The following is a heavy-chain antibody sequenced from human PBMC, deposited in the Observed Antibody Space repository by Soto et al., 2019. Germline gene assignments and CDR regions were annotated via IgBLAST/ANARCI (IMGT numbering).Heavy chain of an antibody. Sequence: KASETLSLTCTVSGGSISSYYWSWIRQPPGKGPEWIGYIYYSGSTNYNPSLKSRVTISVDTSKNQFSLKLSSVTAADTAVYYCARTGSAAAGLYCFDYWGQGTLVTVSS. V-gene: IGHV4-59*01. CDR1: GGSISSYY. CDR2: IYYSGST. CDR3: ARTGSAAAGLYCFDY. D-gene: IGHD6-13*01. J-gene: IGHJ4*02.